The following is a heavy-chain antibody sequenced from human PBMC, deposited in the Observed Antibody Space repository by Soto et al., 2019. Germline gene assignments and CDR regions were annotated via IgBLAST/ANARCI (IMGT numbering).Heavy chain of an antibody. J-gene: IGHJ6*02. CDR1: GGTFSSYA. CDR3: ARDQRPSGGVNYYYGMDV. CDR2: IIPIFGTA. Sequence: QVQLVQSGAEVKKPGSSVKVSCKASGGTFSSYAISWVRQAPGQRLEWMGGIIPIFGTANYAQKFQGRVTITRDESTSTAYMELSSLRSEDTAVYYCARDQRPSGGVNYYYGMDVWGQGTTVTVSS. D-gene: IGHD1-1*01. V-gene: IGHV1-69*01.